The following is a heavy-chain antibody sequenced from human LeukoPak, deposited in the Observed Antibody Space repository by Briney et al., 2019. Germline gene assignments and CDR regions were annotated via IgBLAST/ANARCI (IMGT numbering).Heavy chain of an antibody. CDR3: AIRIAVASPYYFDY. CDR2: ISYSGVT. Sequence: SETLSLTCTFSGGSISSYYRSWIRQPPGKGLEWIGFISYSGVTNYNPSLKSRVTISLDTSKNQFSLRLTSVTTADTAVYYCAIRIAVASPYYFDYWGRGTLVTVSS. D-gene: IGHD6-19*01. V-gene: IGHV4-59*12. CDR1: GGSISSYY. J-gene: IGHJ4*02.